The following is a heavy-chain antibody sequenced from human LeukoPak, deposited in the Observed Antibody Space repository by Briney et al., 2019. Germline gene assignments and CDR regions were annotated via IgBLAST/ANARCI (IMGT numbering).Heavy chain of an antibody. V-gene: IGHV4-59*13. CDR2: ISYTGYT. D-gene: IGHD4-23*01. Sequence: SETLSLTYTVSGGSIRSYYWAWIRQPPGKGLECIGFISYTGYTSYSPSLKSRVAISVDTSKGQFSLRLGSMTAADTAVYYCARGRNDNGGMFFDSWGQGTLVTVSS. CDR3: ARGRNDNGGMFFDS. CDR1: GGSIRSYY. J-gene: IGHJ4*02.